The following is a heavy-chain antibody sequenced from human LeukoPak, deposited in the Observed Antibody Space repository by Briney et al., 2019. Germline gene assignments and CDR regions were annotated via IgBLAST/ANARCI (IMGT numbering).Heavy chain of an antibody. J-gene: IGHJ4*02. D-gene: IGHD3-22*01. CDR3: EGSSGYYLDY. V-gene: IGHV3-48*03. CDR1: GFTFSSYE. CDR2: ISSSGSTI. Sequence: GGSLRLSCAASGFTFSSYEMNWVRQAPGKGLEWVSYISSSGSTIYYADSVKGRFTISRDNAKNSLYLQMNSLRAEDTAVYYCEGSSGYYLDYWGQGTLVTVSS.